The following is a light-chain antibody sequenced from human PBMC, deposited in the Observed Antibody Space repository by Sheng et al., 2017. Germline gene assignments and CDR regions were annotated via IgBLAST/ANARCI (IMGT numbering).Light chain of an antibody. V-gene: IGKV3-20*01. Sequence: EIVLTQSPGTLSLSPGESATLSCRASQSVSSSYLAWYQQKPGQAPRLVIYGASNRATGIPDRFSGSGSGTDFTLSISRLEPEDFAVYYCQQYGRSLYSFGQGTKLEIE. CDR1: QSVSSSY. CDR2: GAS. J-gene: IGKJ2*03. CDR3: QQYGRSLYS.